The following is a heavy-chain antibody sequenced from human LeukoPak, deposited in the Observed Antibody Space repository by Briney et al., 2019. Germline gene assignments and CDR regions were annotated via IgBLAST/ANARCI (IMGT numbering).Heavy chain of an antibody. CDR1: GFTFSSYS. V-gene: IGHV3-21*01. D-gene: IGHD5-12*01. CDR2: ISSSSSYI. J-gene: IGHJ4*02. Sequence: GGSLRLSCAASGFTFSSYSMNWVRQAPGKGLEWVSSISSSSSYIYYADSVKGRFTISRDNAKNSLYLQMNSLRAEDTAVYYCARDLPGGYDYSFDHWGQGTLVTVSS. CDR3: ARDLPGGYDYSFDH.